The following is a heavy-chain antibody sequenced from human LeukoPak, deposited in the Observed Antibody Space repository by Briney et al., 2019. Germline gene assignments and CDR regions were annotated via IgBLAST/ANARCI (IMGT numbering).Heavy chain of an antibody. V-gene: IGHV1-2*06. Sequence: ASVKVSCKASEYTFTGYYMHWVRQAPGQGLEWMGRINPNSGGTNYAQKFQGRVTMTRDTSISTAYMELSRLRSDDTAVYYCASSTQYYYDSSGQYYFDYWGQGTLVTVSS. CDR3: ASSTQYYYDSSGQYYFDY. CDR1: EYTFTGYY. J-gene: IGHJ4*02. D-gene: IGHD3-22*01. CDR2: INPNSGGT.